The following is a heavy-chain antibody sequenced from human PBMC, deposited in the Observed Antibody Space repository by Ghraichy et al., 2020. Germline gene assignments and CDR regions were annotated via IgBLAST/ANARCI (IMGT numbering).Heavy chain of an antibody. CDR1: GFTFSSYA. J-gene: IGHJ4*02. V-gene: IGHV3-23*01. CDR3: AKVEAGGSSSWYVY. Sequence: GGSLRLSCAASGFTFSSYAMSWVRQAPGKGLEWVSAISGSGGSTYYADSVKGRFTISRDNSKNTLYLQMNSLRAEDTAVYYCAKVEAGGSSSWYVYWGQGTLVTGSS. D-gene: IGHD6-13*01. CDR2: ISGSGGST.